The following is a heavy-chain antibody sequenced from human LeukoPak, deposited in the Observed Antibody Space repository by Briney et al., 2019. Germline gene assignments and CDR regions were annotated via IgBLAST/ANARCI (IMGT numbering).Heavy chain of an antibody. CDR2: ISSSSSTI. Sequence: PGGSLRLSCAASGFTFNSYSMNWVRQAPGKGLEWVSYISSSSSTIYYADSVKGRFTISRDNAKNSLYLQMNSLRDEDTAVYYCARVDYYYDSSGYYNFDYWGQGTLVTVSS. CDR1: GFTFNSYS. CDR3: ARVDYYYDSSGYYNFDY. V-gene: IGHV3-48*02. D-gene: IGHD3-22*01. J-gene: IGHJ4*02.